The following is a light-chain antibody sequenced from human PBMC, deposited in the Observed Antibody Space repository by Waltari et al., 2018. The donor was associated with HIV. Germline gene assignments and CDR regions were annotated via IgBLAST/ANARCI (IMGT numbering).Light chain of an antibody. J-gene: IGLJ3*02. CDR1: SSNIGNNY. V-gene: IGLV1-51*01. CDR3: GTWDSSLSAEV. CDR2: DNN. Sequence: QSVLTQPPSVSAAPGQKVTISCSGSSSNIGNNYVSWYQQLPGTAPKLLIYDNNKRPSGIPDRSSGSKSGTSATLGITGLQTGDEADYYCGTWDSSLSAEVFGGGTKLTVL.